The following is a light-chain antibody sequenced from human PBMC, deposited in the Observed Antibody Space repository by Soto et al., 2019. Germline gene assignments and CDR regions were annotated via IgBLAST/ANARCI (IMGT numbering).Light chain of an antibody. CDR3: SSYAGSKMGV. CDR1: HSDVGRYKF. J-gene: IGLJ1*01. CDR2: EVT. V-gene: IGLV2-8*01. Sequence: QSVLAHPPSASGSPGQSLTISCTKTHSDVGRYKFVSWYQQHPGKAPKLIIYEVTQRPSGVPDRFSASKSGNTASLTVSGLQAEDEADYYCSSYAGSKMGVFGTGTKGTVL.